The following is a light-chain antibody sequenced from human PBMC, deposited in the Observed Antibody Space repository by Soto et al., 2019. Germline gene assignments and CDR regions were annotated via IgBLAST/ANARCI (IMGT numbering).Light chain of an antibody. J-gene: IGLJ1*01. Sequence: QSALTQPASVSGSPGQSITISCTGTSSDVGGYNYVSWYQQHPGKVPKLMIYDVITRPSGTSTRFSGSKSGNTASLTISGLQAEDEADYYCSSYTSDSRSVFGPGTKLTVL. CDR1: SSDVGGYNY. V-gene: IGLV2-14*03. CDR2: DVI. CDR3: SSYTSDSRSV.